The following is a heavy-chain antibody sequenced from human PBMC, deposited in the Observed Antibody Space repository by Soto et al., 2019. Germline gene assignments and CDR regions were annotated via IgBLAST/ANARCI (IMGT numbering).Heavy chain of an antibody. CDR3: ARVAY. Sequence: SETLSLTCAVYGGSFSGYYWSWIRQPPGKGLEWIGEINHSGSTNYNPSLKSRVTISVDTSKNQFSLRPEDTAMYYCARVAYWGPGTQVTVSS. CDR2: INHSGST. V-gene: IGHV4-34*01. CDR1: GGSFSGYY. J-gene: IGHJ4*02.